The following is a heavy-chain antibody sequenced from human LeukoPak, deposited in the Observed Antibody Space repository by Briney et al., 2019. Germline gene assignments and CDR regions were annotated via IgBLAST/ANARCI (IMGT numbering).Heavy chain of an antibody. CDR3: ASEMATFRNRDAFDI. Sequence: GASVKVSRKASGYTFTGYYMHWVRQAPGQGLEWMGWINPNSGGTNYAQKFQGRVTMTRDTSISTAYMELSRLRSDDTAVYYCASEMATFRNRDAFDIWGQGTMVTVSS. CDR2: INPNSGGT. CDR1: GYTFTGYY. J-gene: IGHJ3*02. D-gene: IGHD5-24*01. V-gene: IGHV1-2*02.